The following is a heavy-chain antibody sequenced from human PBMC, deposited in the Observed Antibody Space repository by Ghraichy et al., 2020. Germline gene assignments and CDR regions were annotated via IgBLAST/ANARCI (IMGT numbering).Heavy chain of an antibody. D-gene: IGHD5-12*01. CDR3: ARRGRGYSLYYYGLDV. Sequence: SETLSLTCTVSGGSIRSHFWSWIRQGPGKGLEWIGYISYTGTTNYSPSHGGRATISLDTSKNQFSLSLASVTAADTAVYYCARRGRGYSLYYYGLDVWGPGTSVIVSS. V-gene: IGHV4-59*08. J-gene: IGHJ6*02. CDR1: GGSIRSHF. CDR2: ISYTGTT.